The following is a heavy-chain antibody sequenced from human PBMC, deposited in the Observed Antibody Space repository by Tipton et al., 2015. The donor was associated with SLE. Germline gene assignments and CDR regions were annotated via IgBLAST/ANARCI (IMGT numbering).Heavy chain of an antibody. J-gene: IGHJ5*02. D-gene: IGHD3-10*01. CDR1: GGSFSGYY. CDR2: TNHSGST. Sequence: TLSLTCAVYGGSFSGYYWSWIRQPPGKGLEWIGETNHSGSTNYNPSLKSRVTISVDTSKNQFSLKLSSVAAADTAVYYCARRNPGDWFDPWGQGTLVTVSS. CDR3: ARRNPGDWFDP. V-gene: IGHV4-34*01.